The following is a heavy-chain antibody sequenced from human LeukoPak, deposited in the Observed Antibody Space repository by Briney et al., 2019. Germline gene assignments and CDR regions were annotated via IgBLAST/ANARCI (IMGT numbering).Heavy chain of an antibody. CDR3: ARNPLGYSYGSDYYYYYMDV. J-gene: IGHJ6*03. Sequence: GASVKVSCKASGYTFTGYYMHWVRQAPGQGLEWMGWINPNSGGTNYAQKFQGWVTMTRDTSISTAYMELSRLRSDDTAVYYCARNPLGYSYGSDYYYYYMDVWGKGTTVTVSS. D-gene: IGHD5-18*01. CDR2: INPNSGGT. CDR1: GYTFTGYY. V-gene: IGHV1-2*04.